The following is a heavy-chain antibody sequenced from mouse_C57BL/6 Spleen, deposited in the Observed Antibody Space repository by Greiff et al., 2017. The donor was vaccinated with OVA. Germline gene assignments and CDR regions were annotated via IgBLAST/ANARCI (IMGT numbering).Heavy chain of an antibody. CDR3: ASPFITREAWFAY. CDR2: IYIGNGYT. V-gene: IGHV1-58*01. Sequence: EVKLMESGAELVRPGSSVKMSCKTSGYTFTSYGINWVKQRPGQGLEWIGYIYIGNGYTEYNEKFKGKATLTSDKSSSTAYMQLSSLTSEDSAIYFCASPFITREAWFAYWGQGTLVTVSA. J-gene: IGHJ3*01. D-gene: IGHD1-1*01. CDR1: GYTFTSYG.